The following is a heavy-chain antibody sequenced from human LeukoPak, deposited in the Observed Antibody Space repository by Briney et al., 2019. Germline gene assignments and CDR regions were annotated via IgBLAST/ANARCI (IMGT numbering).Heavy chain of an antibody. D-gene: IGHD3-22*01. CDR1: GGSFSGYY. V-gene: IGHV4-34*01. CDR2: INHSGST. J-gene: IGHJ4*02. Sequence: PSETLSLTCAVYGGSFSGYYWSWIRQPPGKELEWIGEINHSGSTNYNPSLKSRVTISVDTSKNQFSLKLSSVTAADTAVYYCARGYGITMITLDYWGQGTLVTVSS. CDR3: ARGYGITMITLDY.